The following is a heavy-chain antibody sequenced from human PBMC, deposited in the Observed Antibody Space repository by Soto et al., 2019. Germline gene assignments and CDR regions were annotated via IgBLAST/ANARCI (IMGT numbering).Heavy chain of an antibody. D-gene: IGHD2-2*01. Sequence: GGSLRLSCAASGFTFSSFAMSWVRQAPRKGLEWVSAISGSGGSTYYADSVKGRFTISRDNSKNTLYLQMNSLRAEDTAVYYCAKDRQRRYCSSASCSRDYWGQGTLVTVSS. CDR3: AKDRQRRYCSSASCSRDY. J-gene: IGHJ4*02. CDR2: ISGSGGST. V-gene: IGHV3-23*01. CDR1: GFTFSSFA.